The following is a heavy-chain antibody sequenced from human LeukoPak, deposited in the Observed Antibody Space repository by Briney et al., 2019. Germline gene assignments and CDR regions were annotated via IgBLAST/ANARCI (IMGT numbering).Heavy chain of an antibody. J-gene: IGHJ6*03. V-gene: IGHV4-34*01. CDR3: ARIFLEWLFPWGYYYMDV. Sequence: SSETLSLTCAVYGGSFSGYYWSWIRQPPGKGLEWIGEINHSGSTNYNPSLKSRVTISVDTSKNQFSLKLSSVTAADTAVYYCARIFLEWLFPWGYYYMDVWGKGTTVTVSS. D-gene: IGHD3-3*01. CDR2: INHSGST. CDR1: GGSFSGYY.